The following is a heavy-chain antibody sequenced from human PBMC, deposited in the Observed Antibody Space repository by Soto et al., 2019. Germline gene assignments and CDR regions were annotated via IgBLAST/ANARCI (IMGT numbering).Heavy chain of an antibody. CDR2: LFYRGTA. D-gene: IGHD1-26*01. J-gene: IGHJ3*01. CDR1: GSSISPYY. V-gene: IGHV4-59*01. CDR3: AREKDRILGGYAFGY. Sequence: QVQLQESGPRLVKPSETLSLTCSVSGSSISPYYWTCLRQAPGKGLEWIGYLFYRGTATYNPALKSRVTISLDTSKKQVSLRLSSVTAADTAVYYCAREKDRILGGYAFGYWGPGTTVTVSS.